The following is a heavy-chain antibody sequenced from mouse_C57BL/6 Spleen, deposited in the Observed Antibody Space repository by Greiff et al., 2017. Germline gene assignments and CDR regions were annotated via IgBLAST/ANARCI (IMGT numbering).Heavy chain of an antibody. CDR2: ISDGGSYT. CDR1: GFTFSSYA. D-gene: IGHD2-5*01. J-gene: IGHJ4*01. V-gene: IGHV5-4*01. Sequence: EVKLVESGGGLVKPGGSLKLSCAASGFTFSSYAMSWVRQTPEKRLAWVATISDGGSYTYYPDNVKGRFTISRDNAKNNLYLQMSHLKSEDTAMYYCARDLYSNYVDYAMDYWGQGTSVTVSS. CDR3: ARDLYSNYVDYAMDY.